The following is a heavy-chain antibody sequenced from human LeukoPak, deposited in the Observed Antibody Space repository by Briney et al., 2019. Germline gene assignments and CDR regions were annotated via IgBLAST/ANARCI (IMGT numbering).Heavy chain of an antibody. D-gene: IGHD6-13*01. V-gene: IGHV3-23*01. CDR1: GFTFSRIA. Sequence: PGGSLTLSCAASGFTFSRIAMSWVRQAPGKGMEWVSGISGSGGRDSTYYADSVKGRFTISRDKSKNTVHLEMNSLRAEDTAVYYCAKGYSEYTSSWFDYWGQGTLVTVSS. J-gene: IGHJ4*02. CDR3: AKGYSEYTSSWFDY. CDR2: ISGSGGRDST.